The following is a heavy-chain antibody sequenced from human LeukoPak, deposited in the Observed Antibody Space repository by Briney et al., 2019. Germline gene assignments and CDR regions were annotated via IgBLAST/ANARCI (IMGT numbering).Heavy chain of an antibody. CDR1: GGSFSGYH. CDR3: ASSGSLQAGDYIWGSYRSAYFDY. D-gene: IGHD3-16*02. CDR2: INHSGST. Sequence: SETLSLTCAVYGGSFSGYHWSWIRQPPGKGLEWIGEINHSGSTNYNPSLKSRVTISVDTSKNQFSLKLSSVTAADTAVYYCASSGSLQAGDYIWGSYRSAYFDYWGQGTLVTVSS. V-gene: IGHV4-34*01. J-gene: IGHJ4*02.